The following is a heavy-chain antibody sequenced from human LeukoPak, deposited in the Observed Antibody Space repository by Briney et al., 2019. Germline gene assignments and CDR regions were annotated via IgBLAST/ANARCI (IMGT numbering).Heavy chain of an antibody. D-gene: IGHD2-15*01. J-gene: IGHJ4*02. CDR2: ISYDGSNK. CDR1: GFTFSSYG. Sequence: SLRLSCTASGFTFSSYGMHWVRQAPGKGLEWVAVISYDGSNKYYADSEKGRFTISRDNSKNTLYLQMNSLRAEDTAVYYCARETERLLYYWGQGTLVTVSS. CDR3: ARETERLLYY. V-gene: IGHV3-30*03.